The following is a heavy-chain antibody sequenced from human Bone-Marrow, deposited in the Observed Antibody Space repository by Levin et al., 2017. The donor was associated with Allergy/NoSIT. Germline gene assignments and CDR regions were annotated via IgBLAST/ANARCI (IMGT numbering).Heavy chain of an antibody. CDR2: INPNSGDT. CDR3: ARERSITIFVVVPTKTFDY. J-gene: IGHJ4*02. Sequence: ASVKVSCKASGYTFTGYYLHWVRQAPGQGLEWMGWINPNSGDTNSAQKFQGRVTMTRDTSITTAYMELSRLTSDDTAVYYCARERSITIFVVVPTKTFDYWGQGTLVTVSS. D-gene: IGHD3-3*01. V-gene: IGHV1-2*02. CDR1: GYTFTGYY.